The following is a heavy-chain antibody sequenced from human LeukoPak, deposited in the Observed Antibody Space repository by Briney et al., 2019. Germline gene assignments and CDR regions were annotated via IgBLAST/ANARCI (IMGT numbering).Heavy chain of an antibody. CDR1: GYTFTSYY. CDR2: FDPEDGET. CDR3: ATFLSLEVDAFDI. V-gene: IGHV1-24*01. J-gene: IGHJ3*02. Sequence: GASVKVSCKASGYTFTSYYMHWVRQAPGKGLEWMGGFDPEDGETIYAQKFQGRVTMTEDTSTDTAYMELSSLRSEDTAVYYCATFLSLEVDAFDIWGQGTMVTVSS.